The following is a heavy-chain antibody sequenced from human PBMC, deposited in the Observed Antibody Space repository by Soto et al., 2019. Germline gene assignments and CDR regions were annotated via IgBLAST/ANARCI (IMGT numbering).Heavy chain of an antibody. J-gene: IGHJ4*02. CDR1: GYTFTSYG. D-gene: IGHD3-22*01. CDR2: ISAYNGNT. CDR3: ARGTLYYDRSGYYDY. V-gene: IGHV1-18*01. Sequence: QVQLMQSGAEVKKPGASVKVSCKASGYTFTSYGISWVRQAPGQGLEWMGWISAYNGNTNYAQKLQGRVTMTTDTSTSTAYMELSSLRSEDRAVYYCARGTLYYDRSGYYDYWGQGTMVTVSS.